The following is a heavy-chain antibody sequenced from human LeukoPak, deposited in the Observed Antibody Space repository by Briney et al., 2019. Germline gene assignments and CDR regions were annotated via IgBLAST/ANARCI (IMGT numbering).Heavy chain of an antibody. V-gene: IGHV1-18*01. CDR2: ISAYNGNT. CDR1: RYSLTSNV. Sequence: GASVKVSCMASRYSLTSNVISGVRPAPRQGLEWMGWISAYNGNTNYAQKFQGRVTMTRDMFTTTDYMELSSLRSEDTAVYYCARDNSVGDVAWWFDPWGQGTLVTVSS. CDR3: ARDNSVGDVAWWFDP. D-gene: IGHD1-26*01. J-gene: IGHJ5*02.